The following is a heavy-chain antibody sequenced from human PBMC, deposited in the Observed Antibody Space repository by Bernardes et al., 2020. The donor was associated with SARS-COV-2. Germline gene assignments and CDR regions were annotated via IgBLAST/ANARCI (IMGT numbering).Heavy chain of an antibody. D-gene: IGHD2-21*01. CDR2: VFGSGGGI. CDR3: ARDYVVGDSLWYFDL. V-gene: IGHV3-23*01. Sequence: GVLRLSCVGSGFSFSRHAMAWVRQAPGKGLECLSGVFGSGGGIFYADSVKGRFTISKDLSKNTVYLQMNSLTAEDTAVYYCARDYVVGDSLWYFDLWGRGTVVTVSS. J-gene: IGHJ2*01. CDR1: GFSFSRHA.